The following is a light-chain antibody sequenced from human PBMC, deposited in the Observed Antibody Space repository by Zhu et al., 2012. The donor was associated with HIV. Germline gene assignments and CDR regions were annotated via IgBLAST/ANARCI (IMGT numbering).Light chain of an antibody. Sequence: DIQMTQSPSSLSASVGDRVTITCRARQGVGTYVAWYQQKPGKVPKLLISAASTLQPGVTSRFSGSGSGTDFTLTISRLQSEDVATYYCQQYDSVPWAFGQGTKVEI. J-gene: IGKJ1*01. CDR1: QGVGTY. CDR2: AAS. V-gene: IGKV1-27*01. CDR3: QQYDSVPWA.